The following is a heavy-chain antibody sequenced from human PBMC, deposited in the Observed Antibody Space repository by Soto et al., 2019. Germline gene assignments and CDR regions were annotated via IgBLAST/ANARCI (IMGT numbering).Heavy chain of an antibody. CDR2: IYYSGST. V-gene: IGHV4-31*02. D-gene: IGHD3-9*01. Sequence: HPGKGLEWIGYIYYSGSTYYNPSLKSRVTISVDTSKNQFSLKLSSVTAADTAVYYCSSQRRDGIRDCSTVSAVLLNRSSDL. CDR3: SSQRRDGIRDCSTVSAVLLNRSSDL. J-gene: IGHJ2*01.